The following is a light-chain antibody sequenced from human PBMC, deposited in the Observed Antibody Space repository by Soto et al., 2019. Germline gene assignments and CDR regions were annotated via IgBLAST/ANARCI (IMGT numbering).Light chain of an antibody. V-gene: IGKV1-39*01. Sequence: DIQMTQSPSSLSASVGDRVTITCRASQDISGYLKWYQQKPGKAPELLIYVASRLQSGAPSRFSGSGSGTDFSITISSLQREDFATYFCQQCYSAPWTFGQGIKVEMK. CDR1: QDISGY. J-gene: IGKJ1*01. CDR3: QQCYSAPWT. CDR2: VAS.